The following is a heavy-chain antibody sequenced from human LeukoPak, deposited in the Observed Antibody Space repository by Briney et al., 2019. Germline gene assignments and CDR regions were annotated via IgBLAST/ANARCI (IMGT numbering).Heavy chain of an antibody. CDR2: IYYSGTT. Sequence: SETLSLTCSVSGIPLSNYYWNWIRQSPGKGLEWIGYIYYSGTTDYNPSLKSRVTMSIDMSRRQFSLELSSVTAADTAVYYCARGGVVGTMLRGINWFDPWGPGTLFAVSS. CDR3: ARGGVVGTMLRGINWFDP. V-gene: IGHV4-59*01. CDR1: GIPLSNYY. J-gene: IGHJ5*02. D-gene: IGHD3-10*01.